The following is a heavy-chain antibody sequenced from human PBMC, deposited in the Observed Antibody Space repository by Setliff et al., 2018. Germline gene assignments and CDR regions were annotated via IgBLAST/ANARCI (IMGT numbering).Heavy chain of an antibody. CDR3: ARSRGYKHDSSGYYYDHYYYYYMDV. J-gene: IGHJ6*03. CDR2: ISHSANK. D-gene: IGHD3-22*01. Sequence: SETLSLTCTVSGGSITSGSNYWSWIRQPAGRGLEWIGGISHSANKYYNPSFRTGATISVDMSKNQFSLKLSSVTAADTAVYYCARSRGYKHDSSGYYYDHYYYYYMDVWGKGTPVTVSS. V-gene: IGHV4-61*02. CDR1: GGSITSGSNY.